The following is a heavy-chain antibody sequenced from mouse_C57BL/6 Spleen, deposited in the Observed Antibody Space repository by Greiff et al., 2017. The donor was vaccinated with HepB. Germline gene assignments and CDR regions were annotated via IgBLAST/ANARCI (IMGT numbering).Heavy chain of an antibody. Sequence: VHLVESGAELVRPGTSVKVSCKASGYAFTNYLIEWVKQRPGQGLEWIGVINPGSGGTNYNEKFKGKATLTADKSSSTAYMQLSSLTSEDSAVYFCAREGLGYDYEGFAYWGQGTLVTVSA. D-gene: IGHD2-4*01. CDR2: INPGSGGT. CDR3: AREGLGYDYEGFAY. CDR1: GYAFTNYL. J-gene: IGHJ3*01. V-gene: IGHV1-54*01.